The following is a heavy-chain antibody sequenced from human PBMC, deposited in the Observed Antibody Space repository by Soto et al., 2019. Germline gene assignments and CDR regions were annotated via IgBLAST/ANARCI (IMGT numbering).Heavy chain of an antibody. CDR2: IVVGSGTA. J-gene: IGHJ3*02. Sequence: ASVKVSCKASGFTFTSSAVQWVRQARGQRLEWIGWIVVGSGTANYAQKFQGRVTITADESTSTAYMELSSLRSEDTAVYYCARARDSSGYGAFDIWGQGAMVTVSS. CDR1: GFTFTSSA. V-gene: IGHV1-58*01. D-gene: IGHD3-22*01. CDR3: ARARDSSGYGAFDI.